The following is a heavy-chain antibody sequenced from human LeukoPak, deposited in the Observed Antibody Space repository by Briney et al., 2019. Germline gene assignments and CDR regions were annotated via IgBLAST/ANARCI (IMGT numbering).Heavy chain of an antibody. CDR1: GGSISSGDYY. Sequence: SQTLSLTCTVSGGSISSGDYYWSWLRQPPGKGLEWIGYIYYSGSTYYNPSLKSRVTMSVDTSKNQFSLKLSSVTAADTAVYYCARDCSSTSCPIDDAFDIWGQGTMVTVSS. J-gene: IGHJ3*02. CDR3: ARDCSSTSCPIDDAFDI. CDR2: IYYSGST. V-gene: IGHV4-30-4*01. D-gene: IGHD2-2*01.